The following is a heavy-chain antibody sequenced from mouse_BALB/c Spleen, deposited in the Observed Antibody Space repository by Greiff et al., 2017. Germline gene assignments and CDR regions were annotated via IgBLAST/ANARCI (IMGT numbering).Heavy chain of an antibody. V-gene: IGHV1-14*01. CDR3: ASGGIYYNYDYAMDY. Sequence: LQESGPELVKPGASVKMSCKASGYTFTSYVMHWVKQKPGQGLEWIGYINPYNDGTKYNEKFKGKATLTSDKSSSTAYMELSSLTSEDSAVYYCASGGIYYNYDYAMDYWGQGTSVTVSS. CDR1: GYTFTSYV. D-gene: IGHD2-4*01. CDR2: INPYNDGT. J-gene: IGHJ4*01.